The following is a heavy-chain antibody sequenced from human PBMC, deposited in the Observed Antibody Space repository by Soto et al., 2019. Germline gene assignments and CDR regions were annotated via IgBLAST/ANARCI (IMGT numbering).Heavy chain of an antibody. J-gene: IGHJ4*02. Sequence: GGSLRLSCAASGFTFSSYWMSWVRQAPGKGLEWVANIKQDGSEKYYVDSVKGRFTISRDNAKNSLYLQMNSLRAEDTAVYYCARRSSGWSPHFDYWGQGTLVTVSS. CDR3: ARRSSGWSPHFDY. D-gene: IGHD6-19*01. CDR2: IKQDGSEK. V-gene: IGHV3-7*05. CDR1: GFTFSSYW.